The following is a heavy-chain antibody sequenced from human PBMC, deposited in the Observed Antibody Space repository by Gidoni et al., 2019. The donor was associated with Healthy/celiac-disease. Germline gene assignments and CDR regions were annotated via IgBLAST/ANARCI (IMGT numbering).Heavy chain of an antibody. CDR2: IGTAGDT. Sequence: EVQRVESGGCLVQPGGAMSLSWAASGITFSSDDMHWVRQATGIGLELFSAIGTAGDTYYPGSVNGRFTISRENSTNSLYLQMNSLRAEDTAVYYCARGKDAFDIWGQGTMVTVSS. CDR3: ARGKDAFDI. CDR1: GITFSSDD. V-gene: IGHV3-13*01. J-gene: IGHJ3*02.